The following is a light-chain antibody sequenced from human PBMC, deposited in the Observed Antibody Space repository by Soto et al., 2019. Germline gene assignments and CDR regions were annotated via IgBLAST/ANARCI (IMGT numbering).Light chain of an antibody. Sequence: QAVVTQEHSLTVSPGGTVTLTCNSSTGAVTSSYYPNWFQQKPGQAPRALIYSTTTKHSSTPARFSGSLLGGKAALTLSGVQPEDEPEYYCLLYCGGVWVFGGGTKLTVL. CDR1: TGAVTSSYY. CDR3: LLYCGGVWV. CDR2: STT. V-gene: IGLV7-43*01. J-gene: IGLJ3*02.